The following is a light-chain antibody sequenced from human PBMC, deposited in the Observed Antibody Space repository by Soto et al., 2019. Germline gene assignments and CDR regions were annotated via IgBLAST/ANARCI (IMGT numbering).Light chain of an antibody. Sequence: EIVLTQSPATLSISPGERATLSCRASHSVTSNLAWYQQKPGQAPRLLIYGASTRATGIPTRFSGSGSGTDFTLTISSLQSEDFAVYYCQHYNNWPPAWTFGQGTTVEVK. CDR3: QHYNNWPPAWT. CDR1: HSVTSN. CDR2: GAS. V-gene: IGKV3-15*01. J-gene: IGKJ1*01.